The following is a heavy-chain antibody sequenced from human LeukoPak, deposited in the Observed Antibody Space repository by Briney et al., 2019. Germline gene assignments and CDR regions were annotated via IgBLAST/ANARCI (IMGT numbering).Heavy chain of an antibody. V-gene: IGHV3-48*01. J-gene: IGHJ4*02. CDR3: ARGGGSYPY. D-gene: IGHD1-26*01. Sequence: GGSLRLSCAASGFTFSSYSMNWVRQAPGKGLEWVSYISSSSSSTIYYADSVKGRFTISRDNAKNSLYLQMNSLRAEDTAVYYCARGGGSYPYWGQGTLVTVSS. CDR1: GFTFSSYS. CDR2: ISSSSSSTI.